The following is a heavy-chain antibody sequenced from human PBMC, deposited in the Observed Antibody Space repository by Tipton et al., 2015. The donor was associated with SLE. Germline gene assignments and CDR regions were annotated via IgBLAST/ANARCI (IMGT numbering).Heavy chain of an antibody. CDR3: ARAPPYGDSYFDY. V-gene: IGHV4-30-4*08. CDR2: IYYSGST. D-gene: IGHD4-17*01. Sequence: TLSLTCTVSGGSISSGDYYWSWIRQPPGKGLEWIGYIYYSGSTYYNPSLKSRVAISVDTSKNQFSLKLSSVTAADTAVYYCARAPPYGDSYFDYWGQGTLVTVSS. CDR1: GGSISSGDYY. J-gene: IGHJ4*02.